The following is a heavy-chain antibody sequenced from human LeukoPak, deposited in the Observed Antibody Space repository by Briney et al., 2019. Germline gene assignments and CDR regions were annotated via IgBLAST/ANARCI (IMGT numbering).Heavy chain of an antibody. Sequence: GRSLRLSCTASGFTFDDYAMHWVRQAPGKGLEWVSAILGGGDTTSYADSVKGRFTISRDNSKNTLYLQTNSLRAEDTAVYYCAKDLVSQRGVGSSEKVDYWGQGTLVTVSS. CDR1: GFTFDDYA. CDR3: AKDLVSQRGVGSSEKVDY. D-gene: IGHD3-10*01. CDR2: ILGGGDTT. J-gene: IGHJ4*02. V-gene: IGHV3-23*01.